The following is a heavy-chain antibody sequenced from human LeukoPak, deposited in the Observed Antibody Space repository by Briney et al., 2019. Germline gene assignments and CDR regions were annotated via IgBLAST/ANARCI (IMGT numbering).Heavy chain of an antibody. CDR3: ARGGPIIMARGESDP. D-gene: IGHD3-10*01. Sequence: ASVKVSCKASGYTFTAYYMHWVRQAPGQGLEWMGWINPNSGGTNYAQNFQGRVAMTRDTSISTAYMELRRLRSDDTAVYYCARGGPIIMARGESDPWGQGTLVTVSS. J-gene: IGHJ5*02. CDR1: GYTFTAYY. V-gene: IGHV1-2*02. CDR2: INPNSGGT.